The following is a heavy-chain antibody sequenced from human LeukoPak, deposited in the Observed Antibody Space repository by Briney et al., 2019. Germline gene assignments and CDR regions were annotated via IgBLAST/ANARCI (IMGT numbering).Heavy chain of an antibody. CDR2: ISSSGTTI. D-gene: IGHD3-10*01. Sequence: PGGSLRLSCAASGFTFSSYEMNWVRQAPGKGLEGVSFISSSGTTIYYADSVKGRFTISRDNAKNSLYLQMNSLRAEDTAVYYWARNPPPLGAFYYGSGSYFYYWGQGTLVTVSS. V-gene: IGHV3-48*03. J-gene: IGHJ4*02. CDR3: ARNPPPLGAFYYGSGSYFYY. CDR1: GFTFSSYE.